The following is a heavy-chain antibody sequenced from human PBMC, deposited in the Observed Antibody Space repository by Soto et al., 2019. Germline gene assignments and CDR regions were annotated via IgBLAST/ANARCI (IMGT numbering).Heavy chain of an antibody. CDR2: ISYDGSNK. Sequence: GGSLRLSCAASGFTFSSYGMHWVRQAPGKGLEWVAVISYDGSNKYYADSVRGRFTITRDNSKNTLYLQMNSLRAEDTALYYCAKITNDVVWSGYYKNPEQEYFQHWGQGTLVTVSS. V-gene: IGHV3-30*18. CDR1: GFTFSSYG. CDR3: AKITNDVVWSGYYKNPEQEYFQH. J-gene: IGHJ1*01. D-gene: IGHD3-3*01.